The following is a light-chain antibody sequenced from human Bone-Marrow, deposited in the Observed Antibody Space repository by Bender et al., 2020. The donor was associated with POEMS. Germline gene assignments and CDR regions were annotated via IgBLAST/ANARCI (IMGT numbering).Light chain of an antibody. CDR3: SSYTSSSTLWV. CDR2: AVT. CDR1: GSDVGSYNF. V-gene: IGLV2-14*03. J-gene: IGLJ3*02. Sequence: QSALTQPASVSGSPGQPITISCTGTGSDVGSYNFVSWYQHHPGKAPQLIIYAVTHRPSGVSDRFSGSKAGNTASLTISGLQAEDEADYYCSSYTSSSTLWVFGGGTKLTVL.